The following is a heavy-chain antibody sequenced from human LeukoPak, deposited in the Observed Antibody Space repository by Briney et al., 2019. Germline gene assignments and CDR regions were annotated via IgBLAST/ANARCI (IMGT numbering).Heavy chain of an antibody. Sequence: GGSLRLSCAASGFTFNNYNMNWVRQAPGKGLEWVSSITASSTAIYSADSVKGRFTISRDNAKNLLYLQMNSLRAEDTAVYYCARTYYDILTGYNPYFDYWGQGILVTVSS. V-gene: IGHV3-21*01. J-gene: IGHJ4*02. CDR1: GFTFNNYN. D-gene: IGHD3-9*01. CDR2: ITASSTAI. CDR3: ARTYYDILTGYNPYFDY.